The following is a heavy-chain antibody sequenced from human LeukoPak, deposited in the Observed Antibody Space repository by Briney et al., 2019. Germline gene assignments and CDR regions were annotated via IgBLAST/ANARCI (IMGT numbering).Heavy chain of an antibody. D-gene: IGHD1-26*01. CDR1: GFTFSSYS. CDR2: ISSSSSYI. Sequence: PGGSLRLSCAASGFTFSSYSTNWVRQAPGKGLECVSSISSSSSYIYYADSVKGRFTISRDNAKNSLYLQMNSLGAEDTAVYYCARDRGGVGARTYYFDYWGQGTLVTVSS. CDR3: ARDRGGVGARTYYFDY. J-gene: IGHJ4*02. V-gene: IGHV3-21*01.